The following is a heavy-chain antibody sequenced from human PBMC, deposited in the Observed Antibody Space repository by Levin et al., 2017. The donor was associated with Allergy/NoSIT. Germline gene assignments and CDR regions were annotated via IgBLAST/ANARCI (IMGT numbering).Heavy chain of an antibody. V-gene: IGHV3-23*01. Sequence: QTGGSLRLSCVASGFSFNNYAMAWVRQAPGKGLEYVSGISAGSGTTIYADSVKGRFTISRDNSKNTLFLQMDSLRVEDTAKYFCAKDVAAWDAFEIWGQGTGVSVSS. J-gene: IGHJ3*02. CDR1: GFSFNNYA. CDR3: AKDVAAWDAFEI. D-gene: IGHD2-15*01. CDR2: ISAGSGTT.